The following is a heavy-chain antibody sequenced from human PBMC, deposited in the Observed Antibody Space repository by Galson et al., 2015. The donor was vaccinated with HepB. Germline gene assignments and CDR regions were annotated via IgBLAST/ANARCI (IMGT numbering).Heavy chain of an antibody. V-gene: IGHV3-48*01. CDR3: ARDLGEYSGSYSFDY. CDR2: ISSSSNTI. J-gene: IGHJ4*02. CDR1: GFTFSSYS. D-gene: IGHD3-10*01. Sequence: SLRLSCAASGFTFSSYSMNWVRQAPGEGLEWVSYISSSSNTIYYADSVKGRFTISRDNAKNSLYLQMNSLRAEDTAVYYCARDLGEYSGSYSFDYWGQGTLVTVSS.